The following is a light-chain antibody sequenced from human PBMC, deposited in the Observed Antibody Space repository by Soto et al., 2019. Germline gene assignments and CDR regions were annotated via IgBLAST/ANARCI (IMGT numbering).Light chain of an antibody. CDR1: QSVSSSY. CDR3: KQYGSSGT. CDR2: GAS. Sequence: EIVLTQSPGTLSLAPGERSTLSCRASQSVSSSYLAWYPQKPGQAPRLLIYGASSRATGIPDRFSGSGSGTDFTLTISRLEPEDFAVYYCKQYGSSGTFGQGTKVDIK. V-gene: IGKV3-20*01. J-gene: IGKJ1*01.